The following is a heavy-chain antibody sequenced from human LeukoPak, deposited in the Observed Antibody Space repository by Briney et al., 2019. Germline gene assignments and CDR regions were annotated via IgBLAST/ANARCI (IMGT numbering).Heavy chain of an antibody. D-gene: IGHD6-6*01. CDR1: GFTFSNYA. J-gene: IGHJ4*02. V-gene: IGHV3-23*01. CDR2: ISASGGNT. Sequence: PGGSLRLSCAASGFTFSNYAMNWVRQAPGKGLEWVSVISASGGNTNYADSVKGRFTISRDNSKDTLYLQMYSLSAENTAVYYCATRREAARTGKEYQFDYWGQGTLVTVSS. CDR3: ATRREAARTGKEYQFDY.